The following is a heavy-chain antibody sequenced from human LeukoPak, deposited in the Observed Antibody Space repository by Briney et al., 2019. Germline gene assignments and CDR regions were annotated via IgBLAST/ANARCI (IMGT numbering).Heavy chain of an antibody. V-gene: IGHV1-18*01. CDR3: ARGRNYYYDSSGYYHSFDY. D-gene: IGHD3-22*01. CDR1: GYTFTSYG. CDR2: ISAYNGNT. J-gene: IGHJ4*02. Sequence: ASVKVSCKASGYTFTSYGISWVRQAPGQGLEWMGWISAYNGNTNYAQKLQGRVTMTTDTSTSTAYMELRSLRSDDTAVYYCARGRNYYYDSSGYYHSFDYWGQGTLVTVSS.